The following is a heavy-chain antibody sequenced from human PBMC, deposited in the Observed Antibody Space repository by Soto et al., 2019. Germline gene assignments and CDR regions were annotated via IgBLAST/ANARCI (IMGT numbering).Heavy chain of an antibody. CDR2: LHSGGDT. J-gene: IGHJ6*02. CDR1: GIPVSSNY. D-gene: IGHD3-10*01. Sequence: GGSLRLSCGASGIPVSSNYMTWVRQAPGKGLEWVSVLHSGGDTYYANSVKGRFTISRHDSTNTLFLQMNSLTPEDTAVYYCARDGPYYYASRMDVWGQGTTVTVSS. CDR3: ARDGPYYYASRMDV. V-gene: IGHV3-53*04.